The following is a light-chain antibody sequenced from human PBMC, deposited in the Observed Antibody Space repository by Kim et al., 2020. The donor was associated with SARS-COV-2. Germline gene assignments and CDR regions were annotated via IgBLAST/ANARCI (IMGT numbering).Light chain of an antibody. J-gene: IGLJ2*01. V-gene: IGLV3-19*01. CDR1: SLRSFY. Sequence: SSELTQDPAVSVALGQTVRITCQGDSLRSFYATWYQQRPRQAPVLVIYGRNNRPSGIPDRFSGSSSGNTASLIISGAQAEDEADFYCQSRDSGGNLLFGVGTK. CDR3: QSRDSGGNLL. CDR2: GRN.